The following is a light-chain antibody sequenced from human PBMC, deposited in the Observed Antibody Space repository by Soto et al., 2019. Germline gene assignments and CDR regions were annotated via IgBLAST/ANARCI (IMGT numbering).Light chain of an antibody. V-gene: IGKV1-5*01. Sequence: DIQMTQSPSTLSASVGDRVTITCRASQSISSWLAWYQQKPGKAPKLLIYDASSLESGVPSRFSGSGSGTEFTLTISSLQHDDFATYYCQQYNSYSAFGQGTKVDIK. CDR2: DAS. CDR1: QSISSW. CDR3: QQYNSYSA. J-gene: IGKJ1*01.